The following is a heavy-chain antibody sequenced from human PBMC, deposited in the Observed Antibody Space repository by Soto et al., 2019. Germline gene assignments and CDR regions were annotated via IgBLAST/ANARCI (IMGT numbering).Heavy chain of an antibody. Sequence: QVQLVESGGGVVQPGTSLRLSCVGSGFTFRSFVIHWVRQAPGKGLEWVALTSYDGSNEYYGDSVKGRFTISRDNSKNTVNLQMDSLRVEDTALYYCAWWGPKGGMDFRGQGTLVSVSS. J-gene: IGHJ4*02. CDR3: AWWGPKGGMDF. CDR2: TSYDGSNE. D-gene: IGHD2-15*01. CDR1: GFTFRSFV. V-gene: IGHV3-30*03.